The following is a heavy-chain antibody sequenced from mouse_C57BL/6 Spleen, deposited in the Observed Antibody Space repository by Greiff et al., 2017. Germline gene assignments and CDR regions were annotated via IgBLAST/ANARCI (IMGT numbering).Heavy chain of an antibody. Sequence: VQLQQPGTELVKPGASVKLSCKASGYTFTSYWMHWVKQRPGQGLEWVGNINPSNGGTNYNEKFKSKATLTVDKSSSTAYMQLSSLTSEDSAVYYCARYPYYYGSSYDAMDYWGQGTSVTVSS. CDR3: ARYPYYYGSSYDAMDY. CDR2: INPSNGGT. V-gene: IGHV1-53*01. J-gene: IGHJ4*01. CDR1: GYTFTSYW. D-gene: IGHD1-1*01.